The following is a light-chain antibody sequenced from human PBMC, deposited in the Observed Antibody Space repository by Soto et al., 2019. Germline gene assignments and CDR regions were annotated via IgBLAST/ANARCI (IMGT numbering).Light chain of an antibody. CDR2: GAS. CDR1: QSVSSN. CDR3: QQYDNWVRT. V-gene: IGKV3-15*01. J-gene: IGKJ1*01. Sequence: EIVMTQSPVTLSVSPGERATLSCRASQSVSSNLAWYQQKPGQAPRVLIYGASTRATGIPARFSGSGSGTEFTLTISSLQSEDFAVYYCQQYDNWVRTFGQGTKVEIK.